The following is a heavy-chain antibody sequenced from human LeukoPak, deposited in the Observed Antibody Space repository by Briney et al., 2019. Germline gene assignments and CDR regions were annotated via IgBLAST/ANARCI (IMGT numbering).Heavy chain of an antibody. J-gene: IGHJ4*02. CDR2: IYSGGST. CDR1: GFTVSSNY. CDR3: ASQYYGDFPYDY. V-gene: IGHV3-53*01. Sequence: GGSLRLSCAASGFTVSSNYMSWVRQAPGKGLEWVSVIYSGGSTYYADSVKGRFTISRDNSKNTLHLQMNSLRAEDTAVYYCASQYYGDFPYDYWGQGTLVTVSS. D-gene: IGHD4-17*01.